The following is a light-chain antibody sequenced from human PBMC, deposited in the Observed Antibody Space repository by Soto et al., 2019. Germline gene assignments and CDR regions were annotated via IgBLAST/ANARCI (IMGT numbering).Light chain of an antibody. J-gene: IGLJ3*02. CDR1: SSDVGGYNY. V-gene: IGLV2-8*01. Sequence: QSALTQPPSASGSPGQSVTISCTGTSSDVGGYNYVSWYQEHPGKAPKVMIYEVNKRPSGVPDRFSGSKSGNTASLTVSGLQAEDEADDFCKSYTGINNWVFGGGTKVTVL. CDR3: KSYTGINNWV. CDR2: EVN.